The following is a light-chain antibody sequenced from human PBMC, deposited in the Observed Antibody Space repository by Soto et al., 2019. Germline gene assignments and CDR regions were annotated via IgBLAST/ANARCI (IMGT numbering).Light chain of an antibody. CDR2: EVT. CDR1: SSDVGDNY. Sequence: QSALAQPPSASGSPGQSATISCTGTSSDVGDNYVSWYQQHLGKAPKLIIYEVTLRPSRVPDGCSGSKSGNTASLTVSGLQADDEADYYCSAYAGSNTFVFGTGTKLAVL. CDR3: SAYAGSNTFV. V-gene: IGLV2-8*01. J-gene: IGLJ1*01.